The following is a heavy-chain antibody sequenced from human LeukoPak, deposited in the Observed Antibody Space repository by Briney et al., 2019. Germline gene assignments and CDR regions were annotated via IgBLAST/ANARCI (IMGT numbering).Heavy chain of an antibody. J-gene: IGHJ4*02. CDR2: IYYSGST. D-gene: IGHD3-16*01. CDR1: GGSISSYY. CDR3: AREVLISLGTFDY. Sequence: PSETLSLTCTVSGGSISSYYWSWIRQPPGKGLEWIGYIYYSGSTNYNPSLKSRVTISVDTSKNQFSLKLSSVTAADTAVYYCAREVLISLGTFDYWGQGTLVTVSS. V-gene: IGHV4-59*12.